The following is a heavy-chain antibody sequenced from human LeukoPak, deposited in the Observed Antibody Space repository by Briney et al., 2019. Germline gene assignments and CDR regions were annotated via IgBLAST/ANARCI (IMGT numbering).Heavy chain of an antibody. CDR3: TTLRRGSSGWYNGFDY. CDR1: GGSISSYY. D-gene: IGHD6-19*01. Sequence: PSETLSLTCTVSGGSISSYYWSWIRQPPGKTLEWIGYIYYTGSTNYNPSLKSRVTISVDTSKNQFSLKLTSVTAADTAVYYCTTLRRGSSGWYNGFDYWGQGTLVTVSS. V-gene: IGHV4-59*08. CDR2: IYYTGST. J-gene: IGHJ4*02.